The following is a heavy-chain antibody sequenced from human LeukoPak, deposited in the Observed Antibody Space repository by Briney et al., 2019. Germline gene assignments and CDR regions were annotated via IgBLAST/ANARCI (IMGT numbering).Heavy chain of an antibody. Sequence: EASVKVSCKASGYTFTSYYIHWMRQAPGQGLEWMGIINPSGGSTIYAQKFQGRVTMTRDTSTSTVYMELSSLRSEDTAVYYCARDASFYYYDTSGYSDYWGQGTLVTVSS. CDR2: INPSGGST. J-gene: IGHJ4*02. D-gene: IGHD3-22*01. V-gene: IGHV1-46*01. CDR3: ARDASFYYYDTSGYSDY. CDR1: GYTFTSYY.